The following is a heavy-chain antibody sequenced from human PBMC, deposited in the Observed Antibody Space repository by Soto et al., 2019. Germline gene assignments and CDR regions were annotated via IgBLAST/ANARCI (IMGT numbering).Heavy chain of an antibody. CDR3: ARDATRRGACDI. CDR1: NGSFSVYY. CDR2: INHAGST. D-gene: IGHD2-15*01. J-gene: IGHJ3*02. Sequence: ETLSLTCAVYNGSFSVYYWTWIRQPPGKGLEWIGEINHAGSTNYNPSLKSRVTISLDTSRNQFSLKLRSVTAADTAVYYCARDATRRGACDIWGQGTMVTVSS. V-gene: IGHV4-34*01.